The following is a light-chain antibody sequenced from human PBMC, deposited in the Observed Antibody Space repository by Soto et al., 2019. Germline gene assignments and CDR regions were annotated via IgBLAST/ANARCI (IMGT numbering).Light chain of an antibody. CDR2: AAS. CDR1: QSITSSY. J-gene: IGKJ1*01. CDR3: QQYGSSVTWT. Sequence: EVVLTQSPGTVSLSPGERATLSCRASQSITSSYIAWYQQKPGQAPRLLIYAASSRATGIPDRFSGSGSGTDFTLSISRLEPADFAVYYCQQYGSSVTWTFGQGTKVEIK. V-gene: IGKV3-20*01.